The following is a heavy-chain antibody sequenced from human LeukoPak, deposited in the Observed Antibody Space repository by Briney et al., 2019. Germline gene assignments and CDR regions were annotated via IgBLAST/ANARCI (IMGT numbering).Heavy chain of an antibody. Sequence: ASVKVSCKASGYTFTSYGISWVRQAPGQGLEWMGWISAYNGNTNYAQKLQGRVTMTTDTSTSTAYMELTSLRSEDTAVYYCARGLSPYGSGSSFDYWGQGTLVTVSS. V-gene: IGHV1-18*01. CDR2: ISAYNGNT. J-gene: IGHJ4*02. CDR1: GYTFTSYG. CDR3: ARGLSPYGSGSSFDY. D-gene: IGHD3-10*01.